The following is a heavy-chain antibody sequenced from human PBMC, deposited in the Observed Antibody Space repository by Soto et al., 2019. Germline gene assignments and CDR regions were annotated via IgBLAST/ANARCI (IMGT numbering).Heavy chain of an antibody. Sequence: GGSLRLSCAASGFTFSSYGMHWVRQAPSKGLEWVAVISYDGSNKYYADSVKGRFTISRDNSKNTLYLQMNSLRAEDTAVYYCAKDSTSYMYYYYYGMDVWGQGTTVTVSS. CDR2: ISYDGSNK. CDR3: AKDSTSYMYYYYYGMDV. D-gene: IGHD3-16*01. V-gene: IGHV3-30*18. J-gene: IGHJ6*02. CDR1: GFTFSSYG.